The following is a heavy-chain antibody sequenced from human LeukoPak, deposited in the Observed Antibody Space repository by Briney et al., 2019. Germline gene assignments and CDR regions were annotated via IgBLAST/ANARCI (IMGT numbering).Heavy chain of an antibody. CDR2: ISYDGSNK. V-gene: IGHV3-30*04. J-gene: IGHJ6*03. CDR1: GFTFSSYA. Sequence: GGSLRLSCAASGFTFSSYAMHWVRQAPGKGLEWVAVISYDGSNKYYADSVKGRFTISRDNSKNTLYLQMNSLRAEDTAVYYCAKEYYSGYYYYYYMDAWGKGTTVTVSS. D-gene: IGHD3-10*01. CDR3: AKEYYSGYYYYYYMDA.